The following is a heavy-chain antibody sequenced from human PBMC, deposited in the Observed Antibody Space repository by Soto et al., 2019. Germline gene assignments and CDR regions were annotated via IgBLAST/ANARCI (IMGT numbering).Heavy chain of an antibody. D-gene: IGHD1-1*01. J-gene: IGHJ6*02. CDR3: ARPTGPTYSYYGLAV. Sequence: GESLKISCKGSGYSFTSYWISWVREMPGKGLEWMGRIDPSDSYTSYSPSFQGHVTISADKSISTAYLQWSSLKASDTAMYYCARPTGPTYSYYGLAVWGQGTTVTVSS. CDR2: IDPSDSYT. V-gene: IGHV5-10-1*01. CDR1: GYSFTSYW.